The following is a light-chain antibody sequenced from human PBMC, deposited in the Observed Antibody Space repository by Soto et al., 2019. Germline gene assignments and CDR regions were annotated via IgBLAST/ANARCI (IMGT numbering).Light chain of an antibody. Sequence: DIQMTQSPSSLSASVGDRVTITCRASQVIISDLGWYQHKPWKAPKRLIYDASRLQTGVPSRFSGSGSGKEFTRPSSSRQPEDFARYYGLQHNSYPWTCGQGTKVEIK. CDR3: LQHNSYPWT. CDR2: DAS. J-gene: IGKJ1*01. V-gene: IGKV1-17*01. CDR1: QVIISD.